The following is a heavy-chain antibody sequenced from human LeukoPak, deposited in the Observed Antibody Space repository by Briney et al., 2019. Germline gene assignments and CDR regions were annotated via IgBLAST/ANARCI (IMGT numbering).Heavy chain of an antibody. V-gene: IGHV1-2*02. J-gene: IGHJ4*02. D-gene: IGHD2-2*01. Sequence: ASVKVSCKASGYTFTGYYMHWVRQAPGQGLEWMGWINPNSGGTNYAQKFQGRVTMTRDTSISTAYMELSRLRSDDTAVYYCARDGCSSTSCSTDFDYWGQGTLVTVSS. CDR2: INPNSGGT. CDR3: ARDGCSSTSCSTDFDY. CDR1: GYTFTGYY.